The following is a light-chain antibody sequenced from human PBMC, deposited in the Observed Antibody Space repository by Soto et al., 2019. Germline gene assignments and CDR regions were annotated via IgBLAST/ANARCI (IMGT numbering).Light chain of an antibody. CDR3: IQALQTPFT. Sequence: DIVMTQSPLSLPVTPGEPASISCRSSQSLLHSNGYNYLDWYLQKPGQSPQLLIYLGSNRASGVPDRCSGSGSGTEFTLQSSRVEAEDVGVYYCIQALQTPFTFGPGTKVDI. J-gene: IGKJ3*01. CDR1: QSLLHSNGYNY. V-gene: IGKV2-28*01. CDR2: LGS.